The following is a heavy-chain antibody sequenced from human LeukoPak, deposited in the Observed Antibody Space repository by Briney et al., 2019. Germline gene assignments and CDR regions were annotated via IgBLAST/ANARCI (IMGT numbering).Heavy chain of an antibody. V-gene: IGHV3-23*01. D-gene: IGHD4-17*01. Sequence: PGGSLRLSCASSGFSFSSYAMIWVRQAPGKGLEWVSGIGCSGVSTYYADSVKGRFTISRDNSKNTLYLQMNSLRAEDTDIYYCAKDFNQYGDDWGQGTLVTVSS. CDR1: GFSFSSYA. J-gene: IGHJ4*02. CDR3: AKDFNQYGDD. CDR2: IGCSGVST.